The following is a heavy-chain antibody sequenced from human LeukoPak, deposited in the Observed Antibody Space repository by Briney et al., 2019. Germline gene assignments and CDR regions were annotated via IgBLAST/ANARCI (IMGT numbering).Heavy chain of an antibody. Sequence: PSETLSLTCTVSGGSISSYYWSWIRQPPGKGLEWIGYIYYSGSTNYNPSLKSRVTISVDTSKNQFSLKLSSVTAADTAVYYCAKDRTDRYYDSSGYPAYWGQGTLVTVSS. CDR2: IYYSGST. D-gene: IGHD3-22*01. CDR3: AKDRTDRYYDSSGYPAY. CDR1: GGSISSYY. J-gene: IGHJ4*02. V-gene: IGHV4-59*12.